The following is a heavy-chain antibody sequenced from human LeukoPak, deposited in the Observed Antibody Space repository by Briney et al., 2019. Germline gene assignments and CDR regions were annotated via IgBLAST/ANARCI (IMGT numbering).Heavy chain of an antibody. CDR1: GFTFSSYA. CDR3: AKSKPYYYGSGSYYTNPFDD. Sequence: GGSLRLSCAASGFTFSSYAISWVRQAPGKGLECISGFSGIGGSTYYADSVKGRFTISRDNSKNTLYLQMNSLRAEDTALYYCAKSKPYYYGSGSYYTNPFDDWGQGTLVTVSS. V-gene: IGHV3-23*01. J-gene: IGHJ4*02. CDR2: FSGIGGST. D-gene: IGHD3-10*01.